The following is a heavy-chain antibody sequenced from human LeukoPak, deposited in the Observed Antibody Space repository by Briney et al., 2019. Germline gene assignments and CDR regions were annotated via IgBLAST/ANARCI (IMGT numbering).Heavy chain of an antibody. Sequence: GGSLRLSCAASGFTFSSYAMSWVRQAPGKGLEWVSAISGSGGRTSYADSVRGRFTISRDNTKNTLYLQMNSLRAEDTAVYYCAKDRKIIVVPAAIDYWGQGTLVTVSS. V-gene: IGHV3-23*01. CDR1: GFTFSSYA. D-gene: IGHD2-2*01. CDR2: ISGSGGRT. J-gene: IGHJ4*02. CDR3: AKDRKIIVVPAAIDY.